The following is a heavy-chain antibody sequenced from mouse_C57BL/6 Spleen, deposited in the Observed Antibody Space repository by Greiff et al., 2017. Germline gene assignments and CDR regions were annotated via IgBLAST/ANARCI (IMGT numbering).Heavy chain of an antibody. CDR1: GFSLSTSNMG. Sequence: QVTLKVSGPGILPPSQTLSLTCSFSGFSLSTSNMGIVWIPQPSGKGLEWLAQIWWNADTYYNPSLNGRLTISKDTSNNQVFLKITSVSTADTATDYCAQIGGLAWFAYWGQGTLVTVSA. CDR2: IWWNADT. V-gene: IGHV8-5*01. CDR3: AQIGGLAWFAY. D-gene: IGHD3-3*01. J-gene: IGHJ3*01.